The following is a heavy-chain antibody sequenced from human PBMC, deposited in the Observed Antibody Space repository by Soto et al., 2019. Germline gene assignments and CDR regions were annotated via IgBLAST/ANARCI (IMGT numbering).Heavy chain of an antibody. CDR1: GFTFSNAW. CDR2: IKSKTDGGTT. D-gene: IGHD3-22*01. V-gene: IGHV3-15*07. J-gene: IGHJ4*02. Sequence: EVQLVESGGGLVKPGGSLRLSCAASGFTFSNAWMNWVRQAPGKGPEWVGRIKSKTDGGTTDYAAPVKGRFTISRDDSKNTLYLQMNSLKTEDTAVYYCTTDGWGYYDSSGYKDAFFDYWGQGTLVTVSS. CDR3: TTDGWGYYDSSGYKDAFFDY.